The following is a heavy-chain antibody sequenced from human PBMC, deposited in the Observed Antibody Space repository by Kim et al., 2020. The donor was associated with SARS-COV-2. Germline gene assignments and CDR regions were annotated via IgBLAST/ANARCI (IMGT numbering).Heavy chain of an antibody. J-gene: IGHJ4*02. CDR1: GFTFSTYW. Sequence: GGSLRLSCVASGFTFSTYWMTWVRQVPGKGLEWVANIKQDGSQKYYVDSVRGRFTISKDNTKNSVFLQMSALRAEDTAVYYCARDSASGWDYWGQGTLVTVS. CDR3: ARDSASGWDY. V-gene: IGHV3-7*01. D-gene: IGHD6-13*01. CDR2: IKQDGSQK.